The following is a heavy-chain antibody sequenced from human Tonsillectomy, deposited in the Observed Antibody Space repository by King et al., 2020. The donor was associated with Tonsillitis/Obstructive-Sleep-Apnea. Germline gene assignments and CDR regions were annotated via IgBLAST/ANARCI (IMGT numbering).Heavy chain of an antibody. CDR2: IWYDGSNK. J-gene: IGHJ4*02. CDR1: GFTFSSYG. Sequence: VQLVESGGGVVQPGRSLRLSCAASGFTFSSYGMHWVRQAPGKGLEWVAVIWYDGSNKYYADSVKGRLTISRDNSKNTLYLQMNSLRAEDTAVYYCARGVEMAIFDYWGQGTLVTVSS. D-gene: IGHD5-24*01. CDR3: ARGVEMAIFDY. V-gene: IGHV3-33*01.